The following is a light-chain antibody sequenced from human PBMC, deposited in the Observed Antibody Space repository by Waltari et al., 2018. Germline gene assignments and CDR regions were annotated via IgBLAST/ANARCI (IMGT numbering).Light chain of an antibody. Sequence: SSELTQDPAVSVALGQTVRITCQGDSLRSYYASWYQQNPGQAPVLVIYGKNNRPPGIPHRFSGSSSGNTASLTITGAQAEDEADYYCNSRDSSGNTFGGGTKLTVL. J-gene: IGLJ2*01. V-gene: IGLV3-19*01. CDR1: SLRSYY. CDR2: GKN. CDR3: NSRDSSGNT.